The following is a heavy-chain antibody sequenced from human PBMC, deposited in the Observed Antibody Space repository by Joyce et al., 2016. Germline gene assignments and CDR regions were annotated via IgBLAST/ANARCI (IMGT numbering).Heavy chain of an antibody. Sequence: EVQLLESGGGLVQPGGSLRLSCAASGFTFSSYAMSWVRQAPGKGLEWVSTMRASGGSTYYADSVKGRFTISRDNSEDSLYLHMNSLRAEDTAVYYCATWAPTNYDFWSGYSYYFDNWGQGTLVTVSS. CDR2: MRASGGST. J-gene: IGHJ4*02. V-gene: IGHV3-23*01. CDR1: GFTFSSYA. D-gene: IGHD3-3*01. CDR3: ATWAPTNYDFWSGYSYYFDN.